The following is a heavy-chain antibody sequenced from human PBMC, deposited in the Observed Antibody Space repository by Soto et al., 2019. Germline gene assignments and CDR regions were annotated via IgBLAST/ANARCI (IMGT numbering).Heavy chain of an antibody. V-gene: IGHV3-30-3*01. Sequence: GGSLRLSCAASGFTFSSYAMHWVRQAPGKGLEWVAVISYDGSNKYYADSVKGRFTISRDNSKNTLYLQMNSLRAEDTAVYYCARGPYNSSGYEYWGQG. CDR2: ISYDGSNK. CDR1: GFTFSSYA. CDR3: ARGPYNSSGYEY. J-gene: IGHJ4*02. D-gene: IGHD3-22*01.